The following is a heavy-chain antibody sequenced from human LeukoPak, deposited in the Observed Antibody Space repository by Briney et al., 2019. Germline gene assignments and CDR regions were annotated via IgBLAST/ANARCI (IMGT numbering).Heavy chain of an antibody. CDR3: AKDPDYGGNSRPHAFDI. Sequence: PGGSLRLSCAASGFTFSSYAMSWVRQAPGKGLEWVSAISGSGGSTYYAGSVKGRFTISRDNSKNTLYLQMNSLRAEDTAVYYCAKDPDYGGNSRPHAFDIWGQGTMVTVSS. CDR1: GFTFSSYA. V-gene: IGHV3-23*01. D-gene: IGHD4-23*01. CDR2: ISGSGGST. J-gene: IGHJ3*02.